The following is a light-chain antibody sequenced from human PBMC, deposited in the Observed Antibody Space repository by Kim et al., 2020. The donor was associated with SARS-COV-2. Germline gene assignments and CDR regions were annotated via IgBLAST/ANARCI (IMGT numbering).Light chain of an antibody. Sequence: GSVGDRVTITCRASQGISNYLAWYQQKPGKVPKLLIYGASTLQSGVPSRFSGSGSATDFTLTISRLQSEDVSTYYCQRYHSARWTFGQGTKVDIK. V-gene: IGKV1-27*01. J-gene: IGKJ1*01. CDR3: QRYHSARWT. CDR1: QGISNY. CDR2: GAS.